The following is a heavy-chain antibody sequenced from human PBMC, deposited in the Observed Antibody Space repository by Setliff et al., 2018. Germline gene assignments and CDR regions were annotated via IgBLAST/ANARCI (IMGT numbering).Heavy chain of an antibody. V-gene: IGHV1-46*01. CDR2: INPSGGFT. J-gene: IGHJ4*02. D-gene: IGHD3-3*01. CDR3: ARELLFGGVIFGY. Sequence: ASVKVSCKASGYTFTSYAMHWVRQAPGQRLEWMGWINPSGGFTSYAQKFQDRVTMTRDTSTSTVYMELSSLRSGDTAMYYCARELLFGGVIFGYWGQGTLVTV. CDR1: GYTFTSYA.